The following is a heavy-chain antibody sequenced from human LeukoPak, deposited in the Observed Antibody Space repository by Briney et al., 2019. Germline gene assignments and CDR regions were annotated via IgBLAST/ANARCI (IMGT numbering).Heavy chain of an antibody. CDR2: LSGSGGST. Sequence: PGGSLRLSCAASGFTFSGYAMSWVRQAPGKGPERVSGLSGSGGSTFYADSVKGRFTISRDNSKNTLFLQMTSLRADDTAVYYCAKGYDFWSGGVDCWGQGTLVTVSS. J-gene: IGHJ4*02. D-gene: IGHD3-3*01. V-gene: IGHV3-23*01. CDR3: AKGYDFWSGGVDC. CDR1: GFTFSGYA.